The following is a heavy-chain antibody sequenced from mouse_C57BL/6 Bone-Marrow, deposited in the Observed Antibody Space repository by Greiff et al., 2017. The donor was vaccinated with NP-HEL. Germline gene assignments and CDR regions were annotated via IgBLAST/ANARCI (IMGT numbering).Heavy chain of an antibody. V-gene: IGHV1-18*01. CDR2: INPNNGGT. CDR3: SGTVTTSAMDY. Sequence: VQLQQSGPELVKPGASVKIPCKASGYTFTDYNMDWVKQSHGKSLEWIGDINPNNGGTIYNQKFKGKATLTVDKSSSTAYMELRSLTSEYTAVYCCSGTVTTSAMDYWGQGTSVTVAS. CDR1: GYTFTDYN. D-gene: IGHD2-2*01. J-gene: IGHJ4*01.